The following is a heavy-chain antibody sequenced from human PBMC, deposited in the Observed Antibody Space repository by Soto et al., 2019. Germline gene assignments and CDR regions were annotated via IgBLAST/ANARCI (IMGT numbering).Heavy chain of an antibody. D-gene: IGHD6-13*01. Sequence: SETLSLTCTVSGGSISSYYWSWIRQPPGKGLEWIGYIYYSGSTNYNPSLKSRVTISVDTSKNQFSLKLSSVTAADTAVYYCARSSSWEHYYYGMDVWGQGTTVTVSS. CDR3: ARSSSWEHYYYGMDV. CDR2: IYYSGST. J-gene: IGHJ6*02. V-gene: IGHV4-59*01. CDR1: GGSISSYY.